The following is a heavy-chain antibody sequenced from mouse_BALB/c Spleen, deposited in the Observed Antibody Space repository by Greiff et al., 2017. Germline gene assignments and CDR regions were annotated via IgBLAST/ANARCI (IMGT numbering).Heavy chain of an antibody. J-gene: IGHJ2*01. Sequence: VQRVESGAELAKPGASVKMSCKASGYTFTSYWMHWVKQRPGQGLEWIGYINPSTGYTEYNQKFKDKATLTADKSSSTAYMQLSSLTSEDSAVYYGARVTTVVADYGAQGTTPTVSS. D-gene: IGHD1-1*01. CDR3: ARVTTVVADY. CDR1: GYTFTSYW. V-gene: IGHV1-7*01. CDR2: INPSTGYT.